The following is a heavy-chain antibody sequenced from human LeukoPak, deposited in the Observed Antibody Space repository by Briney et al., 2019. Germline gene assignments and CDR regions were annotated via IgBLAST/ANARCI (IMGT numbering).Heavy chain of an antibody. CDR3: AMVRGYYYHGLDV. CDR1: GFTFSSYW. D-gene: IGHD3-10*01. CDR2: INSDGRST. V-gene: IGHV3-74*01. Sequence: PGGSLRLSCAASGFTFSSYWMHWVRQAPGKGLVLVSRINSDGRSTSYADSVKGRFTISRDNAMNTLYLQMNSVRAEDTAVYYCAMVRGYYYHGLDVWGQGTTVTVSS. J-gene: IGHJ6*02.